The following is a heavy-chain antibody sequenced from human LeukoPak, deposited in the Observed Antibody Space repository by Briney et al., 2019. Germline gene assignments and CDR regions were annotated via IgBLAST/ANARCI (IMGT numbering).Heavy chain of an antibody. D-gene: IGHD1-1*01. CDR3: AIATGSVDYYYMDV. Sequence: GASVKLSCKTSGYTFTGYYVHWVRLAPGQGLEWLGWINPNSGGTNYAQKFRGRVAMNRDTSISTAYIEVSRLRSDDTAMFYCAIATGSVDYYYMDVWGKGTTVTVSS. CDR2: INPNSGGT. CDR1: GYTFTGYY. J-gene: IGHJ6*03. V-gene: IGHV1-2*02.